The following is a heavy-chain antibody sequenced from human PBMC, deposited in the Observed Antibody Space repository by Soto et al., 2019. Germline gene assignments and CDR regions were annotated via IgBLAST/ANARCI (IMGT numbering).Heavy chain of an antibody. CDR3: ARGRFLEWLVFDY. J-gene: IGHJ4*02. D-gene: IGHD3-3*01. Sequence: PSETLSLTCTVSGGSISSGDYYWSWIRQPPGKGLEWIGYIYYSGSTYYNPSLKSRVTMSVDTSKNQFSLKLSSVTAADTAVYYCARGRFLEWLVFDYWGQGTLVTVSS. CDR2: IYYSGST. V-gene: IGHV4-30-4*01. CDR1: GGSISSGDYY.